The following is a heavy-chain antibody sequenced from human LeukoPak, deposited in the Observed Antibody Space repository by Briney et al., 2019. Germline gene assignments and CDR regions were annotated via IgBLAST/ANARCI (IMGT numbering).Heavy chain of an antibody. J-gene: IGHJ4*02. CDR3: ASTGEGSYYVVVY. D-gene: IGHD1-26*01. CDR1: GFTFSSYA. CDR2: ISGSGGST. V-gene: IGHV3-23*01. Sequence: QAGGSLRLSCAASGFTFSSYAMSWVRQAPGKGLEWVSAISGSGGSTYYVDSVKGRFTISRDNSKNTLYLQMNSLRAEDTAVYYCASTGEGSYYVVVYWGQGTLVTVSS.